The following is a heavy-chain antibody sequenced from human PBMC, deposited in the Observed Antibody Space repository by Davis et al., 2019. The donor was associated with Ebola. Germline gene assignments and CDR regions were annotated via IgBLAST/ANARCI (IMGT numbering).Heavy chain of an antibody. CDR2: IDPSDSYT. D-gene: IGHD1-26*01. V-gene: IGHV5-10-1*01. J-gene: IGHJ4*02. Sequence: GGSLRLSCTGSGYTFTSYWISWVRQLPGKGLEWMGRIDPSDSYTNYSPSFQGHVTISADKPISTAYLQWTSLKASDTGMYYCARHEKWELLVVGGSFDYWGQGTLVTVSS. CDR1: GYTFTSYW. CDR3: ARHEKWELLVVGGSFDY.